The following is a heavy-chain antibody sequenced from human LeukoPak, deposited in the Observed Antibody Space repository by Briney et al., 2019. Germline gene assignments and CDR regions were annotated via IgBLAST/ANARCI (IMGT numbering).Heavy chain of an antibody. V-gene: IGHV3-21*01. CDR2: ISGSSSFI. CDR1: GFTFSTYS. J-gene: IGHJ4*02. CDR3: AYSSRLYFDY. D-gene: IGHD6-13*01. Sequence: GGSLRLSCAASGFTFSTYSMNWVRQAPAKGLEWVSSISGSSSFIYYADSVKGRFTISRDNAKNSLYLQMNSLRAEDTAVYYCAYSSRLYFDYWGQGALVTVSS.